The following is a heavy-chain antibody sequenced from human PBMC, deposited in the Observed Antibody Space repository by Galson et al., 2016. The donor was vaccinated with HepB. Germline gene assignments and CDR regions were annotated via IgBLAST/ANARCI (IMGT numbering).Heavy chain of an antibody. CDR3: AREVVPAANGYYYYCGMDV. V-gene: IGHV3-30-3*01. J-gene: IGHJ6*02. CDR1: GFTFSSYA. D-gene: IGHD2-2*01. Sequence: SLRLSCAASGFTFSSYAMHWVRQAPGKGLEWVAVMSYDGSNKYYADSVKGRFTISRDNSKNTLYLQMNSLRAEDTAVYYCAREVVPAANGYYYYCGMDVWGQGTTVTVSS. CDR2: MSYDGSNK.